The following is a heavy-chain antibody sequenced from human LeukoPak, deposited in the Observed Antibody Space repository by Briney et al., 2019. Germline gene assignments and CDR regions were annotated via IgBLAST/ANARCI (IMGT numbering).Heavy chain of an antibody. CDR2: IYYSGST. V-gene: IGHV4-30-4*08. CDR1: GGSISSGDYY. D-gene: IGHD3-3*01. Sequence: SQTLSLTCTVSGGSISSGDYYWSWIRQPPGKGLGWIGYIYYSGSTYYNPSLKSRVTISVDTSKNQFSLKLSSVTAADTAVYYCARASFLEWLLPGAFDIWGQGTMVTVSS. J-gene: IGHJ3*02. CDR3: ARASFLEWLLPGAFDI.